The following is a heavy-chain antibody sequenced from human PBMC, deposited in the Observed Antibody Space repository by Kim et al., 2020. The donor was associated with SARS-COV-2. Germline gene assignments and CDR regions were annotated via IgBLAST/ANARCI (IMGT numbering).Heavy chain of an antibody. CDR3: ARVLLGGYYYYGMDV. Sequence: QKFQGKVTMTRTTSISTAYMELSSLRSEDTAVYYCARVLLGGYYYYGMDVWGQGTTVTVSS. J-gene: IGHJ6*02. D-gene: IGHD3-10*01. V-gene: IGHV1-8*01.